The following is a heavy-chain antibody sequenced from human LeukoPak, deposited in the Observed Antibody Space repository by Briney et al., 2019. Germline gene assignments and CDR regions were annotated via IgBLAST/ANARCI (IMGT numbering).Heavy chain of an antibody. CDR3: AKDTVLRLWFGSYFDY. J-gene: IGHJ4*02. CDR2: ISWNSGSI. V-gene: IGHV3-9*01. Sequence: GGSLRLSCSASGFTFSNFAMSWVRQAPGKGLEWVSGISWNSGSIGYADSVKGRFTISRDNAKNSLYLQMNSLRAEDTALYYCAKDTVLRLWFGSYFDYWGQGTLVTVSS. D-gene: IGHD3-10*01. CDR1: GFTFSNFA.